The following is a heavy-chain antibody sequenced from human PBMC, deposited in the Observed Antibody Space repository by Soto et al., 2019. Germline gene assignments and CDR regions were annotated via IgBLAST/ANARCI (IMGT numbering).Heavy chain of an antibody. CDR3: AKVLGVVVVAAALDY. J-gene: IGHJ4*02. D-gene: IGHD2-15*01. CDR2: ISYDGSNK. Sequence: QVQLVESGGGVVQPGRSLRLSCAASGFTFSSYGMHWVRQAPGKGLEWVAVISYDGSNKYYADSVKGRFTISRDNSKNPLYLQMNSLRAEDTAVYYCAKVLGVVVVAAALDYWGQGTLVTVSS. CDR1: GFTFSSYG. V-gene: IGHV3-30*18.